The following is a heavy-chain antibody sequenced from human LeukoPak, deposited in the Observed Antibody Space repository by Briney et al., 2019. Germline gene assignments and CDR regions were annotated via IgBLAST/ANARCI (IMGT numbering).Heavy chain of an antibody. CDR1: GFTFSSFN. CDR2: ISSTSSLI. J-gene: IGHJ4*02. Sequence: GGSLRLSCAASGFTFSSFNMNWVRRAPGKGLEWVSSISSTSSLIWYADSLKGRFTISRDNAKNSLYLQMDSLRAEGTAIYYCARYNSGWNDYWGQGTLVTVSS. D-gene: IGHD6-19*01. V-gene: IGHV3-21*01. CDR3: ARYNSGWNDY.